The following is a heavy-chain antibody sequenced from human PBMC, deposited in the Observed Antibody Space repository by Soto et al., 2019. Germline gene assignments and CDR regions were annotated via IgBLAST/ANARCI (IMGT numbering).Heavy chain of an antibody. V-gene: IGHV4-39*01. J-gene: IGHJ4*02. Sequence: SETLSLTCTVSGGSVSSSSYYWGWIRQSPGKGLEWIGTIYYSGTTYYSPSLKSRVTISVDTSKSQFSLNLNSVTAADTAVYYCARGYDILTGPLDYWGPGTLVTVS. CDR3: ARGYDILTGPLDY. D-gene: IGHD3-9*01. CDR2: IYYSGTT. CDR1: GGSVSSSSYY.